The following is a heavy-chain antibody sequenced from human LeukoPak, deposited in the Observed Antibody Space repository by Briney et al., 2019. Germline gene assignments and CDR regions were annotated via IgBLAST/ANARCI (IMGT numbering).Heavy chain of an antibody. CDR3: ARGDCSGGSCYEMNYYGMDV. J-gene: IGHJ6*02. CDR1: GGSISSGSYY. V-gene: IGHV4-30-2*01. Sequence: PSQTLSLTCTVSGGSISSGSYYWSWIRQPAGKGLEWIGYIYHSGSTYYNPSLKSRVTISVDRSKNQFSLKLSSVTAADTAVYYCARGDCSGGSCYEMNYYGMDVWGQGTTVTVSS. CDR2: IYHSGST. D-gene: IGHD2-15*01.